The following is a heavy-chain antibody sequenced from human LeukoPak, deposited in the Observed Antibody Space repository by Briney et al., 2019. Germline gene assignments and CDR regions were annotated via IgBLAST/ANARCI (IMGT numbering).Heavy chain of an antibody. J-gene: IGHJ6*02. D-gene: IGHD2-2*01. Sequence: GESLKISCKGSGYSFTSYWISWVRQMPGKGLEWMGRIDPSDSYTNYSPSFQGHVTISADKSISTAYLQWSSLKASDTAMYYCATPRSTPDYYYYGMDVWGQGTTVTVSS. CDR2: IDPSDSYT. V-gene: IGHV5-10-1*01. CDR1: GYSFTSYW. CDR3: ATPRSTPDYYYYGMDV.